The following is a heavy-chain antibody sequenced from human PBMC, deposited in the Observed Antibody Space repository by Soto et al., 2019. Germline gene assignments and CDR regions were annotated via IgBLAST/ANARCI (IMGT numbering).Heavy chain of an antibody. J-gene: IGHJ4*02. D-gene: IGHD5-12*01. Sequence: SGPTLVNPTQTLTLTCTFSGFSLSTSGVGVGWIRQPPGKALEWLALIYWDNNKRYSPSLKSRLTITKDTSKNQVVLTMTNMDPVDTATYYCARSTYEYSGYSRFAYWGQGTLVTVSS. CDR2: IYWDNNK. CDR1: GFSLSTSGVG. CDR3: ARSTYEYSGYSRFAY. V-gene: IGHV2-5*02.